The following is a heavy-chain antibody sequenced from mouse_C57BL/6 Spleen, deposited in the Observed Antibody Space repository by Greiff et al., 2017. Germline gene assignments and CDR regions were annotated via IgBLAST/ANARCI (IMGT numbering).Heavy chain of an antibody. J-gene: IGHJ2*01. CDR2: IDPSDSET. Sequence: VQLQQPGAELVRPGSSVKLSCKASGYTFTSYWMHWVKQRPIQGLEWIGNIDPSDSETHYNQKFKDKATLTVDKSSSTAYMQLSSLTSEDSAVYYCARLEDYYGSSQFDHWGQGTTLTVSS. CDR3: ARLEDYYGSSQFDH. CDR1: GYTFTSYW. V-gene: IGHV1-52*01. D-gene: IGHD1-1*01.